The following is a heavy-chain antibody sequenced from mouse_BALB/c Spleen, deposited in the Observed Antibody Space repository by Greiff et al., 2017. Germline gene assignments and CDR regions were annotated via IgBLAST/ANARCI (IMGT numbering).Heavy chain of an antibody. V-gene: IGHV2-6-7*01. J-gene: IGHJ4*01. Sequence: VKLMESGPGLVAPSQSLSITCTVSGFSLTGYGVNWVRQPPGKGLEWLGMIWGDGSTDYNSALKSRLSISKDNSKSQVFLKMNSLQTDDTARYYCAREWYGNFYAMDYWGQGTSVTVSS. CDR2: IWGDGST. CDR3: AREWYGNFYAMDY. D-gene: IGHD2-10*02. CDR1: GFSLTGYG.